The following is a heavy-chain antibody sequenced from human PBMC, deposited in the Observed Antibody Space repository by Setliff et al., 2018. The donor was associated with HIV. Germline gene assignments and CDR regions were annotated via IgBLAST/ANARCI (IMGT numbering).Heavy chain of an antibody. V-gene: IGHV4-39*07. J-gene: IGHJ4*02. Sequence: PSETLSLTCTVSGGSISSSSYYWGWIRQPPGKGLEWIGYIYYSGSIYYNPSLKSRVTMSVDTSKNQFSLKLSSVTAVDTAVYYCAKKGNGDYHFDYWGQGTLVTVSS. CDR3: AKKGNGDYHFDY. D-gene: IGHD4-17*01. CDR2: IYYSGSI. CDR1: GGSISSSSYY.